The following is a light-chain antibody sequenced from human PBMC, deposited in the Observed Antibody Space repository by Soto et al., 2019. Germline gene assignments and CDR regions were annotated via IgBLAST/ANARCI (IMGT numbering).Light chain of an antibody. CDR3: SSYSTSYFYF. V-gene: IGLV2-14*01. CDR2: AVS. Sequence: QSVLTQPASVSGSPGQSITISCTGTSSDIGGYNSVSWYQQHPGKAPKLVIYAVSNRPSGVSSRFSGSKSGNTASLTISGLRDEDEADYYCSSYSTSYFYFFGSGTKVTVL. J-gene: IGLJ1*01. CDR1: SSDIGGYNS.